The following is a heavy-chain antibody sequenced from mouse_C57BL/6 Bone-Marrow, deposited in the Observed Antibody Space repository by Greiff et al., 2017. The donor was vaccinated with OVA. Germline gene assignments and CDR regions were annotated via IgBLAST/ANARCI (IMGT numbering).Heavy chain of an antibody. CDR1: GFNIKNTY. J-gene: IGHJ2*01. CDR2: IDPANGNT. V-gene: IGHV14-3*01. CDR3: CGGDYGSSYCY. Sequence: VQLQQSVAELVRPGASVKLSCTASGFNIKNTYMHWVKQRPEQGLEWIGRIDPANGNTKYTPKFQGKATITADKSSNTAYLQLSSLTSEDTAVYYFCGGDYGSSYCYWGQGTTLTVSS. D-gene: IGHD1-1*01.